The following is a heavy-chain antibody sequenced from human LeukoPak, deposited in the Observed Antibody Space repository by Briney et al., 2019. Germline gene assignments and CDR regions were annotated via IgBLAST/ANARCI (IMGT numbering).Heavy chain of an antibody. V-gene: IGHV4-39*07. CDR3: ARIHSSAWSVDY. J-gene: IGHJ4*02. CDR1: GGSISSSSYY. Sequence: SETLSLTCTVSGGSISSSSYYWGWIRQPPGKGLEWIGSIYYSGSTYYNPSLKSRVTISVDTSKNQFSLKLSSVTAADTAVYYCARIHSSAWSVDYWGQGTQVTVSS. CDR2: IYYSGST. D-gene: IGHD6-19*01.